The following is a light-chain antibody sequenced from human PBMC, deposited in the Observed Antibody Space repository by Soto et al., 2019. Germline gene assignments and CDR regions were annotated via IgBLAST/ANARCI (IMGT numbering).Light chain of an antibody. V-gene: IGKV3-11*01. CDR1: QSVSGY. Sequence: EIVLTQSPATLSLSPGERATLSCRASQSVSGYLAWYQQKPGQAPRLLIYDASKRATGIPARFSGSGFGTDFTLTISSLQSEDFAVYYCQQNHNWPWTFGQGTKVEIK. CDR2: DAS. J-gene: IGKJ1*01. CDR3: QQNHNWPWT.